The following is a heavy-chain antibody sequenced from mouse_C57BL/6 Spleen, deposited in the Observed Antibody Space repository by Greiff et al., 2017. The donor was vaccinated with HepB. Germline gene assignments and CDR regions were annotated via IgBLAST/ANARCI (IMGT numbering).Heavy chain of an antibody. V-gene: IGHV3-6*01. CDR1: GYSITSGYY. CDR2: ISYDGSN. Sequence: DVQLVESGPGLVKPSQSLSLTCSVTGYSITSGYYWNWIRQFPGNKLEWMGYISYDGSNNYNPSLKNRISITRDTSKNQFFLKLNSVTTEDTATYYCAEGAAGAMDYWGQGTSVTVSS. CDR3: AEGAAGAMDY. J-gene: IGHJ4*01.